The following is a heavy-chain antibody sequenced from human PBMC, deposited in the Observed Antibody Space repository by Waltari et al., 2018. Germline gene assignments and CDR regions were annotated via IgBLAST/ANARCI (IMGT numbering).Heavy chain of an antibody. CDR3: ATGGWGFYLGY. CDR1: GLTFGTYN. J-gene: IGHJ4*02. V-gene: IGHV3-21*02. D-gene: IGHD7-27*01. CDR2: ISSTSTYM. Sequence: EVQLVESGGGMVRPGGSLRLPCAACGLTFGTYNMNWVRQAPGKGLEWVSSISSTSTYMHYADSVKGRLTISRDDAKNSLYLQLNSLRAEDTAVYYCATGGWGFYLGYWGQGTLVTVSS.